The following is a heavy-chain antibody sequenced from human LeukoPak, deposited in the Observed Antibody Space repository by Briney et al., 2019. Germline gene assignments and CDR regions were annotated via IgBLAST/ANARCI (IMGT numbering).Heavy chain of an antibody. J-gene: IGHJ6*02. CDR2: INHSGST. Sequence: SETLSLTCAVYGGSFSGYYWSWIRQPPGKGLEWIGEINHSGSTNYNPSLKSRVTISVDASKNQFSLKLSSVTAADTAVYYCARAGYYYYGMDVWGQGATVTVSS. D-gene: IGHD3-10*01. CDR3: ARAGYYYYGMDV. CDR1: GGSFSGYY. V-gene: IGHV4-34*01.